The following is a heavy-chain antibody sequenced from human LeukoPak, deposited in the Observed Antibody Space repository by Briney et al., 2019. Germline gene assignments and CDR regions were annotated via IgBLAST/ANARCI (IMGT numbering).Heavy chain of an antibody. Sequence: GASVKVSCKASGGTFSSYAISWVRQAPGQGLERMGGIIPIFGTANYAQKFQGRVTMTRNTSISTAYMELSSLRSEDTAVYYCARGVRGGAAYWGQGTLVTVSS. CDR1: GGTFSSYA. CDR3: ARGVRGGAAY. CDR2: IIPIFGTA. J-gene: IGHJ4*02. D-gene: IGHD3-10*01. V-gene: IGHV1-69*05.